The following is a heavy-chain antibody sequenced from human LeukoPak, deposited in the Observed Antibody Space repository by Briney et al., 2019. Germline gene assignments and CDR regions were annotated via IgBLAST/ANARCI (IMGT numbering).Heavy chain of an antibody. D-gene: IGHD1-26*01. J-gene: IGHJ3*02. Sequence: PGESLRLSCAASGFTFSSYWMHWVRQAPGKGLVWVSRINSGGTVTSYADSVKGRFTISRDNAKNTLYLQMNSLRAEDTAVYYCARGTGYSVFDIWGQGTMVTVSS. V-gene: IGHV3-74*01. CDR3: ARGTGYSVFDI. CDR1: GFTFSSYW. CDR2: INSGGTVT.